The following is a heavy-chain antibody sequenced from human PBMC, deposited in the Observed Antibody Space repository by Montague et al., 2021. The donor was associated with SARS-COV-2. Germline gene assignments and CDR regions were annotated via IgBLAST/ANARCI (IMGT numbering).Heavy chain of an antibody. V-gene: IGHV3-23*01. Sequence: SLRLSCAASGFTFSSYAMTWVRQAPGKGLEWVSGISGSGGSTYYADSVKGRFTISRDSSKNTLSPQMNSLRADDTAVYYCAKDIGVVSWGAAAGCFDSWGQGTLVTVSS. CDR1: GFTFSSYA. CDR2: ISGSGGST. D-gene: IGHD6-13*01. CDR3: AKDIGVVSWGAAAGCFDS. J-gene: IGHJ4*02.